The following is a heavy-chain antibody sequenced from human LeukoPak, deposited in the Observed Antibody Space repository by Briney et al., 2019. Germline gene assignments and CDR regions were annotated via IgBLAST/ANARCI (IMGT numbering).Heavy chain of an antibody. CDR3: VRDPTAAAATDDYFDP. D-gene: IGHD6-13*01. Sequence: ASVKVSCKASGYTFSSSGISWVRQAPGQGLEWMGWISAYNGDTNHVQNLQGRVTMTTDTSTSTAYMELRSLRSDDTAVYYCVRDPTAAAATDDYFDPRGQGTLVTVSS. V-gene: IGHV1-18*01. J-gene: IGHJ5*02. CDR2: ISAYNGDT. CDR1: GYTFSSSG.